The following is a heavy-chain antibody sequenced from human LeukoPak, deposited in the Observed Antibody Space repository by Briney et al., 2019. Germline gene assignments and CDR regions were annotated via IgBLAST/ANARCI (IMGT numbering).Heavy chain of an antibody. J-gene: IGHJ3*02. D-gene: IGHD3-3*01. CDR2: ISWNSGSI. CDR3: ATSYYDFWSGYYGSAFDI. Sequence: GRSLRLSCAASGFTFDDYAMHWVRQAPGKGLEWVSGISWNSGSIGYADSVKGRFTISRDNAKNSLYLQMNSLRAEDTALYYCATSYYDFWSGYYGSAFDIWGQGTMVTVSS. V-gene: IGHV3-9*01. CDR1: GFTFDDYA.